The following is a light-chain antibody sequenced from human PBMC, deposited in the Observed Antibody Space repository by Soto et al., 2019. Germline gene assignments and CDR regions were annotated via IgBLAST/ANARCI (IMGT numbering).Light chain of an antibody. CDR2: DAS. J-gene: IGKJ5*01. Sequence: EIVLTQSPGTLSLSPGERATLSCRASQSVPGPYLAWYQQKPGQAPRLLIFDASTRATGIPARFSGSGSGTEFTLTISSLQSEDFALYYCQQYNHWSLITFGQGTRLEIK. CDR1: QSVPGPY. CDR3: QQYNHWSLIT. V-gene: IGKV3-15*01.